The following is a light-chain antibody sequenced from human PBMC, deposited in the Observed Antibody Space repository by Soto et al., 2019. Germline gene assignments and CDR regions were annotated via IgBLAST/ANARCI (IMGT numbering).Light chain of an antibody. J-gene: IGLJ2*01. Sequence: QSVLTQPPSVSAAPGQKVTISCSGSSRDVGIYNYVSWYQQRPGTAPKVMIYDVTKRPSGVPDRFSGSKSANTASLTISGLQADDEADYYCCSYAGNYTLLFGGGTKLTVL. CDR1: SRDVGIYNY. CDR2: DVT. V-gene: IGLV2-11*01. CDR3: CSYAGNYTLL.